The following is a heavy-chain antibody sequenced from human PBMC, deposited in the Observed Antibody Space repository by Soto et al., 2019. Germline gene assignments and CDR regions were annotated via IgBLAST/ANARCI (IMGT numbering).Heavy chain of an antibody. Sequence: SQTLSLTCVISGDSVSSNLASWSWIRQSPSRGLEWLGRTYYRSKWYSYYALSVKSRITINPDTSKNQFSLHLSSVTAADTAVYYCAREPRLLIWFGERHDWGRGTLVTV. CDR1: GDSVSSNLAS. J-gene: IGHJ4*02. D-gene: IGHD3-10*01. CDR3: AREPRLLIWFGERHD. V-gene: IGHV6-1*01. CDR2: TYYRSKWYS.